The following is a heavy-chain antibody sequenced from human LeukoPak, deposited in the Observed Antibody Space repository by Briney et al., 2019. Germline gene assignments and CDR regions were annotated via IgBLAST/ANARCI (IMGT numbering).Heavy chain of an antibody. CDR3: ASWAGTATGFSGPFDY. J-gene: IGHJ4*02. D-gene: IGHD6-13*01. Sequence: QPGGSLRLSCAVSGLTFSSHSMNWVRQAPGKGLEWLSHISSSSSTIYYADSVKGRFTISRDNAKKSLYLQMNSLRAEDTAVYYCASWAGTATGFSGPFDYWGQGTLVTASS. CDR2: ISSSSSTI. CDR1: GLTFSSHS. V-gene: IGHV3-48*01.